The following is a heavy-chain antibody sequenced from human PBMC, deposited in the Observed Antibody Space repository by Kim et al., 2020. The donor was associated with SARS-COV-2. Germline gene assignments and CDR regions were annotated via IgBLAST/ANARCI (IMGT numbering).Heavy chain of an antibody. J-gene: IGHJ4*02. CDR1: GGSFSGYY. D-gene: IGHD3-10*01. Sequence: SETLSLTCAVYGGSFSGYYWSWIRQPPGKGLEWMGEINHSGSTNYTPSLKSRVTISVATSKNQISLKLSSVTAADTAVYYCARVNKGAGSPWGQGTLVTVSS. V-gene: IGHV4-34*01. CDR3: ARVNKGAGSP. CDR2: INHSGST.